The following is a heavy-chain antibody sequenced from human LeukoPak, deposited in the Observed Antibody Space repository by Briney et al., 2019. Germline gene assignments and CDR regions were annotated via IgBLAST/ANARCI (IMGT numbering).Heavy chain of an antibody. CDR3: ARDGSGDGLDY. Sequence: GASVKVSCTASGVTFSSYAISWVRQAPGQGLEWMGRIIPIFGIANYAQKFQGRVTITADKSTSTAYMELSSLRSEDTAVYYCARDGSGDGLDYWGQGTLVTVSS. J-gene: IGHJ4*02. CDR2: IIPIFGIA. V-gene: IGHV1-69*04. D-gene: IGHD5-24*01. CDR1: GVTFSSYA.